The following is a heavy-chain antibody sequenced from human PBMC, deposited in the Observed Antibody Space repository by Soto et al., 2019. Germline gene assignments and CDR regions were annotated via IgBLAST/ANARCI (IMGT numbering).Heavy chain of an antibody. Sequence: PGGSLRLSCAASGFIFTNYGMHWVRQAPGKGLEWVAVTSYDGDNKHYADSVKGRFTISRDNSKNTLYLQMNSLRAEDTAVYYCAKDIALVRGVIIDMDVWGQGATVTGSS. J-gene: IGHJ6*02. CDR1: GFIFTNYG. V-gene: IGHV3-30*18. D-gene: IGHD3-10*01. CDR2: TSYDGDNK. CDR3: AKDIALVRGVIIDMDV.